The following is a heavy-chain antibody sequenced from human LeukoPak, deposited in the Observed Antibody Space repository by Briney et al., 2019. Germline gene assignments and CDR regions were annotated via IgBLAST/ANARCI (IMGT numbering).Heavy chain of an antibody. D-gene: IGHD3-22*01. CDR3: ARDRRYYDSSGYPHRH. CDR2: ISAYNGNT. V-gene: IGHV1-18*01. J-gene: IGHJ1*01. Sequence: ASVNVSCTASGYTFTSYGISWVRQAPGQGLEWMGWISAYNGNTNYAQKLQGRVTMTTDTSTTTAYMELRSLRSDDTAVYYCARDRRYYDSSGYPHRHWGQGTLVTVSS. CDR1: GYTFTSYG.